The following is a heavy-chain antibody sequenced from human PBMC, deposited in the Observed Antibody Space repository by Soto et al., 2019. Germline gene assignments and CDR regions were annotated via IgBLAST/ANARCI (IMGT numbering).Heavy chain of an antibody. CDR2: IDQDGSEE. V-gene: IGHV3-7*05. CDR3: VKNVEYGIEPRRTGFEY. Sequence: PGGSLRLSCVASTSTFTFRKLWMSWVRQAPGKGLEWVANIDQDGSEEYYVDSVKGRFTISRDNAKNSLYLEMNSLRAEDTAVYYCVKNVEYGIEPRRTGFEYWGLGTLDPV. D-gene: IGHD1-26*01. CDR1: TSTFTFRKLW. J-gene: IGHJ4*02.